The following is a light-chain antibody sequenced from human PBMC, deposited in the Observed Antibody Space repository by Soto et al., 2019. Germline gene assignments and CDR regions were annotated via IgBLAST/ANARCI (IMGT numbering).Light chain of an antibody. CDR1: RSFASSY. Sequence: EIVLTQSPVTLSLSPGERATLSCRASRSFASSYLGWYQQKPGQAPRLLIYAASTRATGIPDRFSGSGSATDFTLTISRLEPEDSAVYYCQQRSIWPLTFGGGTKVDIK. J-gene: IGKJ4*01. V-gene: IGKV3D-20*02. CDR3: QQRSIWPLT. CDR2: AAS.